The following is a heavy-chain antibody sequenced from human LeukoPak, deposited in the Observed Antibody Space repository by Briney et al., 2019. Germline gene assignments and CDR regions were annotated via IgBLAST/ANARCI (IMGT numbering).Heavy chain of an antibody. Sequence: GGSLRLSCTASGFTFRDHAMSWFRQAPGKGLEWVGRIKSKTDGGTTDYAAPVKGRFTISRDDSKNTLYLQMNSLKTEDTAVYYCTTDLEQVTRSIDYWGQGTLVTVSS. CDR1: GFTFRDHA. V-gene: IGHV3-15*01. J-gene: IGHJ4*02. CDR3: TTDLEQVTRSIDY. CDR2: IKSKTDGGTT. D-gene: IGHD4-23*01.